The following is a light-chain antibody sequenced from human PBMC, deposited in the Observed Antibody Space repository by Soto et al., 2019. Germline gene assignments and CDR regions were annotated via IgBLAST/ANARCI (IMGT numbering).Light chain of an antibody. CDR1: QSINNNY. CDR3: QPYDASPT. V-gene: IGKV3-20*01. CDR2: GAS. J-gene: IGKJ1*01. Sequence: EIVLTQSPGTLSLSAGERATLSCRASQSINNNYLAWYQQKPGQAPTVLIYGASSRAPGIPDRFSGSGSATDFTLTISRLEPEDFAVYYCQPYDASPTFGQGTKVEIK.